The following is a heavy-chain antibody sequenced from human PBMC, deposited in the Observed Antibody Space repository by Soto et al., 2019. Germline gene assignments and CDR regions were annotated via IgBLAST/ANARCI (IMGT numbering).Heavy chain of an antibody. V-gene: IGHV1-24*01. D-gene: IGHD2-2*01. J-gene: IGHJ5*02. CDR1: GYTPTELS. Sequence: ASVKVSCKVSGYTPTELSMHWVRQAPGKGLEWMGGFDPEDGETIYAQKFQGRVTMTEDTSTDTAYMELSSLRSEDTAVYYCATAHIVVVPAAVANWFDPWGQGTLVTVS. CDR3: ATAHIVVVPAAVANWFDP. CDR2: FDPEDGET.